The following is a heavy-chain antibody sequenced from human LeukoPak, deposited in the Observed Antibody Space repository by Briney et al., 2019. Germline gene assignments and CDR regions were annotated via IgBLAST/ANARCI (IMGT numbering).Heavy chain of an antibody. V-gene: IGHV3-23*01. CDR1: GFSFSIFA. Sequence: GRSLRISCAASGFSFSIFAINWVRQAPWKELEWVSGIGGSGTTTYYADSVKGRFTISRDNSKNTVFLQLSSLSAEDTALYYCARGRGGSGNYYFDYWGQGTLVIASS. CDR2: IGGSGTTT. CDR3: ARGRGGSGNYYFDY. D-gene: IGHD3-10*01. J-gene: IGHJ4*02.